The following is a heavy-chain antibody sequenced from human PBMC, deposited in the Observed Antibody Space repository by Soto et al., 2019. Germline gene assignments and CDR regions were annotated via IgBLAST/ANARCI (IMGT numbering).Heavy chain of an antibody. CDR3: AKDPRGDSTGYYWDWFDH. CDR1: GFIFSSYA. Sequence: XGALILSCSASGFIFSSYAMSWVRQAPGKGLEWVSTISATDTSTYYAESVKGRFTVSRDNSKNTLYLQMNSLRADDTAVYYCAKDPRGDSTGYYWDWFDHWGHGALATVSS. CDR2: ISATDTST. V-gene: IGHV3-23*01. D-gene: IGHD3-22*01. J-gene: IGHJ5*02.